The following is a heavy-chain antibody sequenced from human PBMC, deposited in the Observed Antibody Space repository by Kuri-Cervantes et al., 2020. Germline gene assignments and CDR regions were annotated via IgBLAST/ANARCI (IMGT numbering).Heavy chain of an antibody. V-gene: IGHV1-45*02. J-gene: IGHJ6*02. CDR2: ITPFNGNT. CDR3: AADPPPAIVGATTIYYYYGMDV. D-gene: IGHD1-26*01. CDR1: GYTFTYRY. Sequence: SVKVSCKASGYTFTYRYLHWVRQAPGQALEWMGWITPFNGNTNYAQKFQERVTITRDMSTSTAYMELSSLRSEDTAVYYCAADPPPAIVGATTIYYYYGMDVWGQGTTVTVSS.